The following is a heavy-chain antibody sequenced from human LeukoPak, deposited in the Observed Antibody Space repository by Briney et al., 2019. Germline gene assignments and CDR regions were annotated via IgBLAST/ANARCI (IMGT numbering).Heavy chain of an antibody. V-gene: IGHV1-69*02. CDR2: IIPILGIA. D-gene: IGHD3-10*01. J-gene: IGHJ5*02. CDR3: ARGKTTRGTWFDP. Sequence: GASVEVSCKASGGTFSSYTISWVRQAPGQGLEWMGRIIPILGIANYAQKFQGRVTITADKSTSTAYMELSSLRSEDTAVYYCARGKTTRGTWFDPWGQGTLVTVSS. CDR1: GGTFSSYT.